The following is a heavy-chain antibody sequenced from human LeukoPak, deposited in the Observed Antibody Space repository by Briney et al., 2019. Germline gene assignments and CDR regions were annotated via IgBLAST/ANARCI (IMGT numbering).Heavy chain of an antibody. D-gene: IGHD1-7*01. J-gene: IGHJ4*02. CDR3: AKVLWRNYGFSFGFDY. CDR1: GFTFDDYA. CDR2: ISWNSGSI. V-gene: IGHV3-9*01. Sequence: GRSLRLSCAASGFTFDDYAMHWVRQAPGKGLEWVSGISWNSGSIGYADSVKGRFTISRDNAKNSLYLQMNSLRAEDTALYYCAKVLWRNYGFSFGFDYWGQGTLVTVSS.